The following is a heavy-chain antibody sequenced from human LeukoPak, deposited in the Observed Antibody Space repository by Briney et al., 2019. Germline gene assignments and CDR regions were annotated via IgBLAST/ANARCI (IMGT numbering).Heavy chain of an antibody. V-gene: IGHV3-30*04. D-gene: IGHD2-8*02. CDR1: GFTFSSYA. Sequence: GGSLRLSCAASGFTFSSYAMHWVRQAPGKGLEWVAVISYDGSNKYYADSVKGRFTISRDNSKNTLYLQMNSLRAEDTAVYYCASISGGRPDYWGQGTLVTVSS. CDR2: ISYDGSNK. CDR3: ASISGGRPDY. J-gene: IGHJ4*02.